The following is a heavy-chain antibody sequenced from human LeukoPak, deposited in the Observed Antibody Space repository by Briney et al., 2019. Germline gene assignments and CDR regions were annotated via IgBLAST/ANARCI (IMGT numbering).Heavy chain of an antibody. CDR2: ISYDGSNK. D-gene: IGHD3-16*01. V-gene: IGHV3-30-3*01. CDR3: ARSGFSWRGNFDY. Sequence: PGGSLRLSCAASGFTFSSYAIHWVRQAPGKGLEWVAVISYDGSNKYYADSVKGRFTISRDNSRHTLDLQVNSLRAEDTAVYYCARSGFSWRGNFDYWGQGTLVTVSS. J-gene: IGHJ4*02. CDR1: GFTFSSYA.